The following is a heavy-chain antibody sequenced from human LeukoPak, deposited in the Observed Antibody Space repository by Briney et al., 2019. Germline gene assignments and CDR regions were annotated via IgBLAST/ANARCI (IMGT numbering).Heavy chain of an antibody. CDR1: GYTFTGYY. V-gene: IGHV1-2*06. CDR3: ARDLEQYDFWSGYYPDY. D-gene: IGHD3-3*01. CDR2: INPNSGGT. Sequence: ASVKVSCKAYGYTFTGYYMHWVRQAPGQGLEWMGRINPNSGGTNYAQKFQGRVTMTRDTSISTAYMELSRLRSDDTAVYYCARDLEQYDFWSGYYPDYWGQGTLVTVSS. J-gene: IGHJ4*02.